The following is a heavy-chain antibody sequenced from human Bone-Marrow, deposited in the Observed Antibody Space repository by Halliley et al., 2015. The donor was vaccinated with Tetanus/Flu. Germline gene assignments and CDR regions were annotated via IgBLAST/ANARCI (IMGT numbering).Heavy chain of an antibody. V-gene: IGHV3-64D*06. J-gene: IGHJ4*02. Sequence: YVSAITSYGAGTYYADSVEGRFTISRDNSKNTLSLEMSSLRPEDTAIYYCAGYDFWSGYSDYWGQGTLVTVSS. CDR2: ITSYGAGT. D-gene: IGHD3-3*01. CDR3: AGYDFWSGYSDY.